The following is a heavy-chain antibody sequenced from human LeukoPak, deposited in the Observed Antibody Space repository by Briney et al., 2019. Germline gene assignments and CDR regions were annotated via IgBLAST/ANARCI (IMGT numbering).Heavy chain of an antibody. CDR2: LYPGDSDT. CDR1: GFSFTGYW. V-gene: IGHV5-51*01. Sequence: GESLKISCQASGFSFTGYWIGWVRQMPGKGLEWMGILYPGDSDTRYSPTFQGQVTMSADESISTAYLQWPTLKASDSAMYYCARHSSTGIDYWGQGTLVTVSS. CDR3: ARHSSTGIDY. D-gene: IGHD2-2*01. J-gene: IGHJ4*02.